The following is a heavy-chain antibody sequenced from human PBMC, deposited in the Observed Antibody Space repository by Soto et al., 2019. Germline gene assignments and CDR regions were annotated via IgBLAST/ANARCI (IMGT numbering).Heavy chain of an antibody. J-gene: IGHJ4*02. CDR3: ARGPYGSGSPTFDY. Sequence: QVQLQQWGAGLLKPSETLSLTCAVYGGSFSGYYWSWIRQPPGKGLEWIGEINHSGSTNYNPSLKRRVPRSVATSKHQCSLELSSVTAADTAVYYCARGPYGSGSPTFDYWVQGTLVAVST. CDR2: INHSGST. D-gene: IGHD3-10*01. CDR1: GGSFSGYY. V-gene: IGHV4-34*01.